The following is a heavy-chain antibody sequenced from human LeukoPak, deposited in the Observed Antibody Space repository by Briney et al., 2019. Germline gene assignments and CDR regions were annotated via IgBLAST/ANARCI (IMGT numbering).Heavy chain of an antibody. CDR1: GGSISTSSYY. J-gene: IGHJ4*02. V-gene: IGHV4-39*01. CDR3: ARQADFALVEMATIMFDY. CDR2: LYHTGST. Sequence: SETLSLTCTVSGGSISTSSYYWGWIRQPPGKWLEWIGSLYHTGSTYYTPSLKSRVNISVDTSKNQFSLKLNSVTAADTAVYYCARQADFALVEMATIMFDYWGQGTLVTVSS. D-gene: IGHD5-24*01.